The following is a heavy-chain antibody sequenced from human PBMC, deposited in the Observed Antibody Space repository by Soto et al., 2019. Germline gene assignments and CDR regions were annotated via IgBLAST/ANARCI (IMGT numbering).Heavy chain of an antibody. CDR1: GFTFSSYG. CDR2: IWYDGSNK. D-gene: IGHD6-13*01. Sequence: QVQLVESWGGVVQPGRSLRLSCAASGFTFSSYGMHWVRQAPGKGLEWVAVIWYDGSNKYYADSVKGRFTISRDNSKNTLYLQMNSLRAEDTAVYYCARVGSSWCFDYWGQGTLVTVSS. CDR3: ARVGSSWCFDY. J-gene: IGHJ4*02. V-gene: IGHV3-33*01.